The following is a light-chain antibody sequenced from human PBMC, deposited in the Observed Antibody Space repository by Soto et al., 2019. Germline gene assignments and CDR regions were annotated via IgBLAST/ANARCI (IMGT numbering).Light chain of an antibody. Sequence: SGLTQPPSVSGAPGQRVTISCTGSSSNIGAGYDVHWYQQLPGTAPKLLIFGNGNRPSGVPDRFSGSKSDTSASLAITGLQAEDEADYYCQTYDSSLSGLFVFGTGTKVTV. CDR2: GNG. V-gene: IGLV1-40*01. J-gene: IGLJ1*01. CDR3: QTYDSSLSGLFV. CDR1: SSNIGAGYD.